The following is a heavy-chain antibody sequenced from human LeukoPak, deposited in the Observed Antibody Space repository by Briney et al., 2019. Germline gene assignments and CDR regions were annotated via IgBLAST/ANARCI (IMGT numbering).Heavy chain of an antibody. Sequence: GGSLRLSCAASGFTFSSYAMSWVRQAPGKGLEWVSAVSGSGGSTYYADSVKGRFTISRDNSKNTLYLQMNSLRAEDTAVYYCAKVFTMTIGCLSCWGQGTLVTVSS. J-gene: IGHJ4*02. CDR3: AKVFTMTIGCLSC. CDR2: VSGSGGST. CDR1: GFTFSSYA. D-gene: IGHD3-3*01. V-gene: IGHV3-23*01.